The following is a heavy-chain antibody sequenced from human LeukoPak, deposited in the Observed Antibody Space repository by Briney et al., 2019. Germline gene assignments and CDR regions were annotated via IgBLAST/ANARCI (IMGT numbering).Heavy chain of an antibody. CDR1: GGSISSYY. Sequence: SETLSLTCTVSGGSISSYYWSWIRQHPGKGLEWIGYIYYSGSTYYNPSLKSRITISVDTSKNQFSLKLSSVTAADTAVYYCAREKTAYYYDSSGYSEGALDIWGQGTMVTVSS. V-gene: IGHV4-59*06. CDR3: AREKTAYYYDSSGYSEGALDI. D-gene: IGHD3-22*01. J-gene: IGHJ3*02. CDR2: IYYSGST.